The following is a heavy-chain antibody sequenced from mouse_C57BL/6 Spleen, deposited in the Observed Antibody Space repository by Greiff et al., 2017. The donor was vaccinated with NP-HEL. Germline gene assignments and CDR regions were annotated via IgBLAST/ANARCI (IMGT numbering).Heavy chain of an antibody. Sequence: QVQLQQPGTELVKPGASVKLSCKASGYTFTSYWMHWVKQRPGQGLEWIGNINPSNGGTNYNEKFKSKATLTVDKSSSTAYMQLSSLTSEDSAVDYCARSQNLLLPYYAMDYWGQGTSVTVSS. CDR3: ARSQNLLLPYYAMDY. D-gene: IGHD1-1*01. CDR2: INPSNGGT. CDR1: GYTFTSYW. V-gene: IGHV1-53*01. J-gene: IGHJ4*01.